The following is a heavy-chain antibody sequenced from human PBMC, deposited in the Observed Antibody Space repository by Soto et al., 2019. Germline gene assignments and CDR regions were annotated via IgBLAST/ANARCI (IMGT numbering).Heavy chain of an antibody. CDR3: TKAGGWYYYDSSGPPDASHV. J-gene: IGHJ3*01. CDR2: ISVNGRT. D-gene: IGHD3-22*01. V-gene: IGHV3-23*01. Sequence: PGGSLTLSCAASGFTFNFYAMAWVRQAPGKGLEGVSGISVNGRTNYADSVKGRFTISRDNSKNMVFLQMDTLRAEDTALYYCTKAGGWYYYDSSGPPDASHVWGQGTMVTVSS. CDR1: GFTFNFYA.